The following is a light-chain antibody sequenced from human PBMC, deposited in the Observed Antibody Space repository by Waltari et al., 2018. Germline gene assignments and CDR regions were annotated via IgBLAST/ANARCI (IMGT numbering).Light chain of an antibody. J-gene: IGLJ1*01. CDR1: SIDVGVYDF. CDR3: CSYAGTYINYV. V-gene: IGLV2-11*01. CDR2: DVN. Sequence: QSALTQPRPVSGSPGQSVTISCTGTSIDVGVYDFVSWYQHHPDKAPKLIIYDVNKRPSGVPDRFSGSKSDNTASLTISGLQAEDEADYYCCSYAGTYINYVFGSGTTVTVL.